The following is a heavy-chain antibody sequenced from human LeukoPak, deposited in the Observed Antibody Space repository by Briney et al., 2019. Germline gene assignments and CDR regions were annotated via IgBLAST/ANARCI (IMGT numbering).Heavy chain of an antibody. CDR3: ARHIHRSYSGSGATDWYDP. D-gene: IGHD3-10*01. CDR2: IFYSGNT. J-gene: IGHJ5*02. Sequence: SETLSLTCTVSGSSISSINYYWGWIRQPPGKGLEWIGSIFYSGNTYYNPSLMSRVTISVDTSKNQFSLKLSSVTAADTAVYYCARHIHRSYSGSGATDWYDPWGQGTLVTVSS. CDR1: GSSISSINYY. V-gene: IGHV4-39*01.